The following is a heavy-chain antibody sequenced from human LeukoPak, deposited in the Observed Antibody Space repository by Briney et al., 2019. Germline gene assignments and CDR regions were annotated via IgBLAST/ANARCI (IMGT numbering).Heavy chain of an antibody. CDR3: ARELEFDY. CDR1: GFTFSNE. V-gene: IGHV3-48*03. J-gene: IGHJ4*02. Sequence: GGSLRLSCAASGFTFSNEMNWVRQAPGKGLEWVSYISSSGDAIYYADSVKGRFTISRDNAKKSVYLEMNSLRAEDTAVYYCARELEFDYWGQGTLVTVSS. CDR2: ISSSGDAI. D-gene: IGHD1-1*01.